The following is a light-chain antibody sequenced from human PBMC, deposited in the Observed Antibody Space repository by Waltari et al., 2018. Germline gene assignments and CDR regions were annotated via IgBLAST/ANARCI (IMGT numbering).Light chain of an antibody. J-gene: IGLJ2*01. CDR3: NSYTTSGTVV. CDR2: DAT. Sequence: QSALTQTASVSGSPGQSITISCPGTSSDVGPHTFVSWYHQHPGKVPKLIIYDATDRPSGVSSRFSGSKSGNTASLTISGLQAEDEGDYYCNSYTTSGTVVFGGGTKLTVL. V-gene: IGLV2-14*03. CDR1: SSDVGPHTF.